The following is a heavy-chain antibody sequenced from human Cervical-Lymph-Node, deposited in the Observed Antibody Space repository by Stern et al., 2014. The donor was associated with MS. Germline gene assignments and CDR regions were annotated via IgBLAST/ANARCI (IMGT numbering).Heavy chain of an antibody. J-gene: IGHJ2*01. CDR3: ARDPSTTASDWFFDL. V-gene: IGHV4-59*02. CDR1: GGAVSGYY. Sequence: VQLVESGPGLVKPSETLSLTCTVSGGAVSGYYWTWIRQRPGKGLEWIGYISDTGTTNYNPSLHSRVTITLDTSQNQVSLRLRSVTAADTAVYYCARDPSTTASDWFFDLWGRGSLVTVSS. CDR2: ISDTGTT. D-gene: IGHD2-21*02.